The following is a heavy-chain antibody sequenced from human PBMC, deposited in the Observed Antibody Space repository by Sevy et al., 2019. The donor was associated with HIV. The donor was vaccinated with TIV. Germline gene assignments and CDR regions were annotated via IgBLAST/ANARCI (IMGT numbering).Heavy chain of an antibody. CDR3: VRGGVGGYSYSLDY. V-gene: IGHV3-7*01. J-gene: IGHJ4*02. CDR2: MKEDGSEK. CDR1: GFTFSVYW. Sequence: GESLKISCAASGFTFSVYWMSWVRQAPGKGLEWVATMKEDGSEKYYVDSVKGRFTISRDNAKNSLYLQMNSLGAEDTAVYYCVRGGVGGYSYSLDYWGQGTLVTVSS. D-gene: IGHD5-18*01.